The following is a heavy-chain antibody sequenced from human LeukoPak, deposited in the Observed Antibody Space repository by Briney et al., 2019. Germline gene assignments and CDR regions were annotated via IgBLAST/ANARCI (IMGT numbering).Heavy chain of an antibody. J-gene: IGHJ5*02. CDR3: ARVVYPSYGDYVWFDP. CDR1: GYSISSNYY. D-gene: IGHD4-17*01. Sequence: PSETLSLTCTVSGYSISSNYYWGWIRQPPGMGLEWIGTLYHTGNTFYNPSLKSRATVSADTSKEQFSLKLSSVSAADTAVYYCARVVYPSYGDYVWFDPWGQGTLATVSS. V-gene: IGHV4-38-2*02. CDR2: LYHTGNT.